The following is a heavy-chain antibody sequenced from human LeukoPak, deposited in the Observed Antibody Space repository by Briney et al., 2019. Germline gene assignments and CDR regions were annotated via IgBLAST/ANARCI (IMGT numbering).Heavy chain of an antibody. CDR1: GFTVSSNY. CDR3: ARERITMVRGVTDAFDI. V-gene: IGHV3-53*01. D-gene: IGHD3-10*01. CDR2: IYSGGST. J-gene: IGHJ3*02. Sequence: GGSLRLSCAASGFTVSSNYMSWVRQAPGKGLEWVSVIYSGGSTYYADSVKGRFTISRDNAKNSLYLQMNSLRAEDTAVYYCARERITMVRGVTDAFDIWGQGTMVTVSS.